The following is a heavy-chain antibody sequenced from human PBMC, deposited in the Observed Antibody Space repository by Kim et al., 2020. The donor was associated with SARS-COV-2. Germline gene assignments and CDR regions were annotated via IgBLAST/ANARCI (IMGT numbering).Heavy chain of an antibody. CDR3: ARDAWAQGWTDGFDY. D-gene: IGHD1-26*01. CDR2: INQHGSET. V-gene: IGHV3-7*01. CDR1: GFTFSTFW. Sequence: GGSLRLSCVASGFTFSTFWMSWVRQAPWKGLEWVANINQHGSETKYVDSVKGRFTIFRDNGKDSVYLQMNNLRAEDRAVYYCARDAWAQGWTDGFDYWGQGTLVTVSS. J-gene: IGHJ4*02.